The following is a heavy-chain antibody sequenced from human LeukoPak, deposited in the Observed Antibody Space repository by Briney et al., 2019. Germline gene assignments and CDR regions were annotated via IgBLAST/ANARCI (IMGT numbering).Heavy chain of an antibody. Sequence: SETLSLTCTVSDGSISTYYWSWIRQPPGKGLEWIRYIYYTGSTNYNPSLKSRVTISVDTSKNQFSLKLSSVTAADTALYYCARGLGYCSSTSCYQAFDIWGQGTMVTVSS. CDR2: IYYTGST. CDR3: ARGLGYCSSTSCYQAFDI. V-gene: IGHV4-59*12. CDR1: DGSISTYY. J-gene: IGHJ3*02. D-gene: IGHD2-2*01.